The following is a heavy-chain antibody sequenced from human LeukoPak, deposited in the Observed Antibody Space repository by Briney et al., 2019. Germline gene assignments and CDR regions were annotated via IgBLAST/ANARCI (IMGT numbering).Heavy chain of an antibody. CDR2: IYSGGST. CDR1: GFTVSSNY. CDR3: ATSSARSFYRH. V-gene: IGHV3-53*01. D-gene: IGHD1-26*01. J-gene: IGHJ4*02. Sequence: GGSLRLSCAASGFTVSSNYMTWVRQAPGKGLEWVSVIYSGGSTYYADSVKGRFTISRDNSKNTLYLQMNSLRAEDTAVYYCATSSARSFYRHWGQGTLVTVSS.